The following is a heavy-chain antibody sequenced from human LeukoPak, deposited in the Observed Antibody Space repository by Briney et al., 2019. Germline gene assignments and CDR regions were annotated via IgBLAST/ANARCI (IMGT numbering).Heavy chain of an antibody. J-gene: IGHJ5*02. Sequence: RASVKVSCKASGGIFGSYAISWVRQAPGQGLEGMGVIIPIFGTANYAQKFQGRVTITADESTSTAYMELSSLRSEVTAVYYGMRAVLGWLWVWFDLWGQGTLVTVSS. D-gene: IGHD3-3*01. CDR1: GGIFGSYA. CDR3: MRAVLGWLWVWFDL. CDR2: IIPIFGTA. V-gene: IGHV1-69*13.